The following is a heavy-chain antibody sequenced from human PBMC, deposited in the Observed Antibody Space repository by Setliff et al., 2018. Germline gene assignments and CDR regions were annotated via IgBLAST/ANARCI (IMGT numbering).Heavy chain of an antibody. Sequence: GGSLRLSCAASGYTFSSYGMHWVRQAPGKGLEWVAVIWYDGSNKYYADSVKGRFTISRDNSKNTLYLQMNSLRAEDTAVYYCARVPPRDQAFDYWGQGTLVTVSS. CDR3: ARVPPRDQAFDY. J-gene: IGHJ4*02. V-gene: IGHV3-33*01. D-gene: IGHD2-21*02. CDR2: IWYDGSNK. CDR1: GYTFSSYG.